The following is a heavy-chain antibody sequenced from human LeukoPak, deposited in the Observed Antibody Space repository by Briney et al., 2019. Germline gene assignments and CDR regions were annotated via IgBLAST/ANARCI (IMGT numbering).Heavy chain of an antibody. CDR2: ISYDGSNK. Sequence: GGSLRLSCAASGFTFSSYAMHWVRQAPGKGLEWVAVISYDGSNKYYADSVKGRFTISRDNSKNTLYLQMNSLRAEDAAVYYCARVETYYGSGSPLYGMDVWGQGTTVTVSS. D-gene: IGHD3-10*01. V-gene: IGHV3-30*04. J-gene: IGHJ6*02. CDR1: GFTFSSYA. CDR3: ARVETYYGSGSPLYGMDV.